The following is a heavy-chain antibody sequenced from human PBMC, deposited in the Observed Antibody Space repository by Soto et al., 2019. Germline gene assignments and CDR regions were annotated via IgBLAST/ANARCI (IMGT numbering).Heavy chain of an antibody. CDR1: GYSLSDYG. V-gene: IGHV1-18*04. D-gene: IGHD6-19*01. CDR3: ARYGYSSGWYLGTCMDV. J-gene: IGHJ6*02. CDR2: ISTYNGNT. Sequence: QVQLVQSGAEVKKPGASLKVSCQASGYSLSDYGIAWVRQAPGQGLAWVGWISTYNGNTNYAQKFQGRVTMTTDTSANTAYMELRSLRSDDTAMYYCARYGYSSGWYLGTCMDVWGQGTPVTVSS.